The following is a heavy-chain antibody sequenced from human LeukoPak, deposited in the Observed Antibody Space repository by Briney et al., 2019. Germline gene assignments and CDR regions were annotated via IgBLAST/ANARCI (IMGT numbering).Heavy chain of an antibody. Sequence: GGSLRLSCAASGFTFSNYWMHWVRQAPGKGLVWVSRINNDGTNTVYADSVKGRFTFSRDNAKNTLYLQMNSLRVEDTAVYYRARGLSGPDYWGQGTLVTVSS. J-gene: IGHJ4*02. CDR1: GFTFSNYW. CDR2: INNDGTNT. D-gene: IGHD1-26*01. V-gene: IGHV3-74*01. CDR3: ARGLSGPDY.